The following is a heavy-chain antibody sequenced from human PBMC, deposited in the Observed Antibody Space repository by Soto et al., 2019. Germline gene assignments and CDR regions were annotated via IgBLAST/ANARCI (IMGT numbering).Heavy chain of an antibody. CDR3: ARYYFDSSGYSNWFDP. CDR1: GGSITSGAYY. CDR2: IHYSGRT. V-gene: IGHV4-31*11. D-gene: IGHD3-22*01. Sequence: SETLSLTCAGSGGSITSGAYYWTWIRQHPGKGLEWIAYIHYSGRTYYNPSLKSRVTISVDTSNNQFSLKLSSVTAADTAVYYCARYYFDSSGYSNWFDPWGQGTLVTVSS. J-gene: IGHJ5*02.